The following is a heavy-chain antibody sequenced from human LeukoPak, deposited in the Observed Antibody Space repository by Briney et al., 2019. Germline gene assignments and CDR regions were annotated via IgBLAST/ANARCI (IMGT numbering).Heavy chain of an antibody. J-gene: IGHJ4*02. V-gene: IGHV1-69*13. CDR2: IIPIFGTA. CDR1: GGTFSSYA. CDR3: ARGNLVAAAGSAFGY. D-gene: IGHD6-13*01. Sequence: EASVKVSCKASGGTFSSYAISWVRQAPGQGLEWMGGIIPIFGTANYAQKFQGRVTITADESTSTAYMELSSLRSEDTAVYYCARGNLVAAAGSAFGYWGQGTLVTVSS.